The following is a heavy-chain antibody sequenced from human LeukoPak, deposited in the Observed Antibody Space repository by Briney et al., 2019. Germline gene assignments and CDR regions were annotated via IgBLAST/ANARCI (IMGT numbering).Heavy chain of an antibody. CDR2: IKQDGSEK. CDR1: GFTFSSYA. J-gene: IGHJ6*03. D-gene: IGHD3-10*01. CDR3: ARLDGSGSYYIYYYYMDV. Sequence: GRSLRLSCAASGFTFSSYAMHWVRQAPGKGLEWVANIKQDGSEKYYVDSVKGRFTISRDNAKNSLYLQMNSLRAEDTAVYYCARLDGSGSYYIYYYYMDVWGKGTTVTVSS. V-gene: IGHV3-7*01.